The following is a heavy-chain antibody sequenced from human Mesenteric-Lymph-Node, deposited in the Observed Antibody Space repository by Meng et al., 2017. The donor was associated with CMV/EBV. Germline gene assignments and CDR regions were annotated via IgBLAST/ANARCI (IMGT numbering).Heavy chain of an antibody. V-gene: IGHV4-31*03. J-gene: IGHJ4*02. Sequence: LTCHVSGVFISNGDSYWTWIRQHPGKGLEWIGYIFPSGTTYYNPSLRSRLTITVDTSNNQFSLRLASVTAADTAVYYCARGGQVLDFWGPGTLVTVSS. CDR2: IFPSGTT. CDR1: GVFISNGDSY. D-gene: IGHD2/OR15-2a*01. CDR3: ARGGQVLDF.